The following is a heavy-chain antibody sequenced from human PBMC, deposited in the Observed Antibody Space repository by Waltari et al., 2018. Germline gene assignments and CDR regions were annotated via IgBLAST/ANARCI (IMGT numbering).Heavy chain of an antibody. V-gene: IGHV3-53*01. CDR2: IYSGVST. J-gene: IGHJ4*02. CDR1: GFTVSRNN. Sequence: EVQMVESGGGLIQPGGSLRLSCACSGFTVSRNNLRWDRQAPGKGLEWVSVIYSGVSTYYADSVKGRFTISRDNSKNTLYLQMNSLRAEDTAVYYCARARSGWPFDYWGQGTLVTVSS. D-gene: IGHD6-19*01. CDR3: ARARSGWPFDY.